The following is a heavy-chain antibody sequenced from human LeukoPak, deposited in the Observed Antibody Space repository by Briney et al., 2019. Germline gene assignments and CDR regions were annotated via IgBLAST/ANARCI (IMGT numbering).Heavy chain of an antibody. D-gene: IGHD2-2*01. V-gene: IGHV3-7*01. Sequence: GGSLRLSCAASGFTFNSYWMTWVRQAPGKGLEWVATIKQDGSEKYYVDSVKGRFTISRDNAKNSLYLQMNRLSAEDTAIYYCARDPCGSTTCYLKSWGQGTLVTVSS. CDR2: IKQDGSEK. CDR3: ARDPCGSTTCYLKS. CDR1: GFTFNSYW. J-gene: IGHJ5*02.